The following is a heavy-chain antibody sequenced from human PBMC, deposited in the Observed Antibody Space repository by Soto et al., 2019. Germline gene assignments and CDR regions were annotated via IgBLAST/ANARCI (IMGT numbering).Heavy chain of an antibody. CDR1: GYTFTSYY. V-gene: IGHV1-46*01. CDR3: ARVGYSYGPPYYYGMDV. Sequence: ASVKVSCKASGYTFTSYYMHWVRQAPGQGLEWMGIINPSGGSTSYAQKFQGRVTMNRDTSTSTVYMELSSLRSEDTAVYYCARVGYSYGPPYYYGMDVWGQGTTVTVSS. D-gene: IGHD5-18*01. J-gene: IGHJ6*02. CDR2: INPSGGST.